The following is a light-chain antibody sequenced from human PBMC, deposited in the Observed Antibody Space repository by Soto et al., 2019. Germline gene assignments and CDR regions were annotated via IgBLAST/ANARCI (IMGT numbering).Light chain of an antibody. Sequence: EIVMTQSPATLSVSPGERATLSCRASQSVSSNLAWYQQKPGQTPKLLISVASTRATGIPARFSGSGSGTDFTLTISSLQSEDFAVYYCQQYNVWPFTFGGGTKVEFK. V-gene: IGKV3-15*01. J-gene: IGKJ4*01. CDR1: QSVSSN. CDR3: QQYNVWPFT. CDR2: VAS.